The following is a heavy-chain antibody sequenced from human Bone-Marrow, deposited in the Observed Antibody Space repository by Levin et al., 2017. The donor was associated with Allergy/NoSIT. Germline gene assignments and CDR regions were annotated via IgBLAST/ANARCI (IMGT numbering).Heavy chain of an antibody. V-gene: IGHV3-9*01. CDR3: GKDVSHYDTSGYIDY. D-gene: IGHD3-22*01. CDR1: GFNFGDHA. CDR2: ISWNGAII. Sequence: SCAASGFNFGDHAMHWVRQGPGKGLQWVSGISWNGAIIGYADSLQGRFTISRDNAKNSLYLEIYSLRPEDTAFYYCGKDVSHYDTSGYIDYWGQGTLVTVSS. J-gene: IGHJ4*02.